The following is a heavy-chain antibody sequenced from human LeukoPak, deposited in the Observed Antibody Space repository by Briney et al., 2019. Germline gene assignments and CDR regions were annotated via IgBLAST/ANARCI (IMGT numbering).Heavy chain of an antibody. CDR2: IYPGDSDT. Sequence: GESLKISCKGSGYSFTNYWIGWVRQMPGKGLEWMGIIYPGDSDTGYSPSFQGQVTISADKSISTAYLQWSSLKASDTAMYYCARHGGYYDSSGYCRFDYWGQGTLVTVSS. V-gene: IGHV5-51*01. CDR3: ARHGGYYDSSGYCRFDY. J-gene: IGHJ4*02. CDR1: GYSFTNYW. D-gene: IGHD3-22*01.